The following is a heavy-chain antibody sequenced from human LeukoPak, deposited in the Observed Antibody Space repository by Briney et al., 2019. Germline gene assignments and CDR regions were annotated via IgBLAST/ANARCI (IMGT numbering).Heavy chain of an antibody. D-gene: IGHD3-10*01. CDR1: GFTVSSND. J-gene: IGHJ4*02. CDR2: ISSSSSYI. CDR3: ARDHLVWFGELLADY. Sequence: GGSLRLSCAASGFTVSSNDMSWVRQAPGKGLEWVSSISSSSSYIYYADSVKGRFTISRDNAKNSLYLQMNSLRAEDTAVYYCARDHLVWFGELLADYWGQGTLVTVSS. V-gene: IGHV3-21*01.